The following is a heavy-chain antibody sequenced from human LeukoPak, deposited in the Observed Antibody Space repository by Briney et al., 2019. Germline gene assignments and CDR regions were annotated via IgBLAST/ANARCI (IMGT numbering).Heavy chain of an antibody. CDR3: ARLKGCRGNYYGSGSYYKCYYFDY. D-gene: IGHD3-10*01. J-gene: IGHJ4*02. CDR2: INHSGST. CDR1: GGSFSGYY. V-gene: IGHV4-34*01. Sequence: SETLSLTCAVYGGSFSGYYWSWIRQPPGKGLEWIGEINHSGSTNYNPSIKSRVNISVETSKNQFSLKLSSVTAADAAVYYCARLKGCRGNYYGSGSYYKCYYFDYWGQGTLVTVSS.